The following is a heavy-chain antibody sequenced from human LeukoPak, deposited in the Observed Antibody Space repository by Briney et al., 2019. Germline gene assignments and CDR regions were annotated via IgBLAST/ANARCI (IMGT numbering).Heavy chain of an antibody. V-gene: IGHV3-74*01. CDR3: ARDYYYDSSGYYYDAFDI. Sequence: GGSLRLSCAASGFTFSSYAMHWVRQAPGKGLVWVSRINSDGSSTSYADSVKGRFTISRDNAKNTLYLQMNSLRAEDTAVYYCARDYYYDSSGYYYDAFDIWGQGTMVTVSS. CDR2: INSDGSST. D-gene: IGHD3-22*01. J-gene: IGHJ3*02. CDR1: GFTFSSYA.